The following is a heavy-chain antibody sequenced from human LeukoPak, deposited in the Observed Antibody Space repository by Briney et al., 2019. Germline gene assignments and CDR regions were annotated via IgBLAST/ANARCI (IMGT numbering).Heavy chain of an antibody. J-gene: IGHJ4*02. CDR3: ARANRVVRGWYYFDY. CDR2: ISAYNGKT. CDR1: GYTFTSYG. V-gene: IGHV1-18*01. D-gene: IGHD3-10*01. Sequence: ASVKVSCKASGYTFTSYGISWVRQAPGQGLEWKGWISAYNGKTNYAKKLQGRVTMTTDTYKRKDYMELRRQRAEDTDGYYCARANRVVRGWYYFDYWGQGTLVTVSS.